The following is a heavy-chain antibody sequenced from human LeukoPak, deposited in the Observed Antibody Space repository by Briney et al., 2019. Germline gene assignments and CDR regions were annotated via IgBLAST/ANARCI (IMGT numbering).Heavy chain of an antibody. CDR3: ARGPYYDILSGYSYYYYMDV. CDR1: GGSISSYY. Sequence: SETLSLTCTVSGGSISSYYWSWIRQPAGKGLEWIGRIYTSGSTNYNPSLKSRVTMSVDTSKNQFSLKLSSVTAADTAVYYCARGPYYDILSGYSYYYYMDVWGKGTTVTISS. CDR2: IYTSGST. D-gene: IGHD3-9*01. J-gene: IGHJ6*03. V-gene: IGHV4-4*07.